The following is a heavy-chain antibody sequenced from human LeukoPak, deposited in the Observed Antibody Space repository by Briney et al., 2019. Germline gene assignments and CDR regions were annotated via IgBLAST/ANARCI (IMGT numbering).Heavy chain of an antibody. Sequence: SETLSLTCTVSGDSISGYYWNWIRQSPGKGLEWIGYIHYSGTTKYNPSLKSRVTMSVDTSRDQFSLKLSSVTAADTAVYYRARDRTHCSGINCPGHSPYFDYWGQGTLVTVSS. CDR3: ARDRTHCSGINCPGHSPYFDY. D-gene: IGHD2-15*01. J-gene: IGHJ4*02. CDR2: IHYSGTT. V-gene: IGHV4-59*01. CDR1: GDSISGYY.